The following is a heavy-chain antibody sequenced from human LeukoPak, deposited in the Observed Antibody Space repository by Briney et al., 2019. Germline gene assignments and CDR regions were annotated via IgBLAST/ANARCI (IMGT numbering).Heavy chain of an antibody. V-gene: IGHV3-33*01. D-gene: IGHD6-19*01. CDR2: IWYDGSNK. CDR3: ASIAVAGSPGGNFDY. J-gene: IGHJ4*02. Sequence: PGASLTLSCPPSGFTFSSHGTHCARQPPGKGLEWEAVIWYDGSNKYYADSVKGRFTISRDNSKNPLYLQMNSLRAEDTAVYYCASIAVAGSPGGNFDYWGQGTLVTVSS. CDR1: GFTFSSHG.